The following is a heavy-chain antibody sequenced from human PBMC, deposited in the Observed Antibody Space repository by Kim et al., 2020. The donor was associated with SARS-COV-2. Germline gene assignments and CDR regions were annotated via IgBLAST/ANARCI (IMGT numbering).Heavy chain of an antibody. Sequence: YNPSLKSRVTISVDTSKNQFSLKLSSVTAADTAVYYCARDDVTGAGGFDYWGQGTLVTVSS. J-gene: IGHJ4*02. CDR3: ARDDVTGAGGFDY. V-gene: IGHV4-59*01. D-gene: IGHD2-8*02.